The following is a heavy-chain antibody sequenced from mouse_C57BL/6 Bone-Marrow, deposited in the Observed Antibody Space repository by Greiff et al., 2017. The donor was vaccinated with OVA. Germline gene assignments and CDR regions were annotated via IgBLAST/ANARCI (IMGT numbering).Heavy chain of an antibody. CDR2: INPNNGGT. CDR1: GYTFTDYN. Sequence: VQLQQSGPELVKPGASVKMSCKASGYTFTDYNMHWVKQSHGKSLEWIGYINPNNGGTSYNQKFKGKATFTVNKSSSTAYMELRSLTSEDSAVYYCARRDGYDYTWFAYWGQGTLVTVSA. J-gene: IGHJ3*01. CDR3: ARRDGYDYTWFAY. V-gene: IGHV1-22*01. D-gene: IGHD2-4*01.